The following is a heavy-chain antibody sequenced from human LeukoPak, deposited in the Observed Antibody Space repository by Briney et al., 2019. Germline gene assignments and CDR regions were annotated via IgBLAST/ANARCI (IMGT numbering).Heavy chain of an antibody. V-gene: IGHV3-21*01. CDR2: ISSSTSYI. D-gene: IGHD3-10*01. CDR1: GFTFSRYA. CDR3: ATDPWQGRGLLDY. Sequence: GGSLRLSCAASGFTFSRYAMSWVRQAPGKGLEWVSSISSSTSYIHYADSVRGRFTISRDNAKSSVYLQMNSLRAEDTAVYYCATDPWQGRGLLDYWGQGTLVTVSS. J-gene: IGHJ4*02.